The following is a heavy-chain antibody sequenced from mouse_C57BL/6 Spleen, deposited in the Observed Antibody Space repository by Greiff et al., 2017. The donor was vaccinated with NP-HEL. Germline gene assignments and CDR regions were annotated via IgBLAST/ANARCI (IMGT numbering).Heavy chain of an antibody. Sequence: QVQLQQPGAELVRPGTSVKLSCKASGYTFTSYWMHWVKQRPGQGLEWIGVIAPSDSYPNYNQKFKGKATLTVDTSSSTAYMQLSSLTSEDSAVYYCATVVDDWGQGTTLTVSS. CDR1: GYTFTSYW. J-gene: IGHJ2*01. D-gene: IGHD1-1*01. V-gene: IGHV1-59*01. CDR3: ATVVDD. CDR2: IAPSDSYP.